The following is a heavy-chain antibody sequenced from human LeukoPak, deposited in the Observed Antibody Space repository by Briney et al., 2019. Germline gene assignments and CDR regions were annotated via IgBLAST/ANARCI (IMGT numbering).Heavy chain of an antibody. CDR1: GYTFTGYY. D-gene: IGHD6-6*01. CDR2: INPNSGGT. CDR3: ARDWDSSSDYYYYMDV. V-gene: IGHV1-2*02. Sequence: ASVKVSCKASGYTFTGYYMHWVRQAPGQGLEWMGWINPNSGGTNYAQKFQGRVTMTRDTSISTAYMELSRLRSDDTAVYYCARDWDSSSDYYYYMDVWGKGTTVTVSS. J-gene: IGHJ6*03.